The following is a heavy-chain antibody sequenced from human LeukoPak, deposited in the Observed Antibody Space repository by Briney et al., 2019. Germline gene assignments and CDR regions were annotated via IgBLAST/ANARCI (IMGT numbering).Heavy chain of an antibody. J-gene: IGHJ4*02. D-gene: IGHD6-13*01. V-gene: IGHV3-13*01. CDR3: AREWYSSSWYTFDY. CDR2: IGTAGNT. Sequence: GGSLRLSCAASGFTFSSHDMHWVRQPTGKGLEWVSVIGTAGNTYYTDSVKGRFTISRENAKNSLYLQMDNLRAEDTAVYYCAREWYSSSWYTFDYWGQGTLVTVSS. CDR1: GFTFSSHD.